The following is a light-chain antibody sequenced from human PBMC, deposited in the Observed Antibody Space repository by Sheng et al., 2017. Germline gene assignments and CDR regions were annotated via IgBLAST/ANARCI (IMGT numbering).Light chain of an antibody. CDR2: KAS. J-gene: IGKJ2*01. CDR3: QHYNSYPHT. V-gene: IGKV1-5*03. Sequence: DIQMTQSPSTLSAFVGDRVTITCRASQSISSWLAWYQQKPGKAPKLLIYKASNLESGVPSRFSGSGSGTEFTLTISSLQPDDFATYYCQHYNSYPHTFGQGTKLEIK. CDR1: QSISSW.